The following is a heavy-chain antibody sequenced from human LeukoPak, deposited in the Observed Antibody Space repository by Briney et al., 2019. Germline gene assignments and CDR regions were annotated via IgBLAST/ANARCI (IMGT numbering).Heavy chain of an antibody. V-gene: IGHV3-11*05. J-gene: IGHJ4*02. Sequence: GGSLRLSCAASGFTFSNYAMSWVRQAPGKGLEWVSYISSSSSYTNYADSVKGRFTISRDNAKNSLYLQMNSLRAEDTAVYYCARDRVPRDIVVVPGYYFDYWGQGTLVTVSS. CDR2: ISSSSSYT. D-gene: IGHD2-2*01. CDR3: ARDRVPRDIVVVPGYYFDY. CDR1: GFTFSNYA.